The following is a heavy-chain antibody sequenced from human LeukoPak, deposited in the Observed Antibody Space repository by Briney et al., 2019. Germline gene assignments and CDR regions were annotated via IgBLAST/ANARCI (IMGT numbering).Heavy chain of an antibody. CDR2: ISSSSSYI. CDR1: GFTFGSYS. V-gene: IGHV3-21*01. D-gene: IGHD1-26*01. Sequence: GGSLRLSCAASGFTFGSYSMNWVRQAPGKGLEWVSSISSSSSYIYYADSVKGRFTISRDNAKNSLYLQMNSLRAEDTAVYYCARDGSPVGATKLDYWGQGTLVTVSS. CDR3: ARDGSPVGATKLDY. J-gene: IGHJ4*02.